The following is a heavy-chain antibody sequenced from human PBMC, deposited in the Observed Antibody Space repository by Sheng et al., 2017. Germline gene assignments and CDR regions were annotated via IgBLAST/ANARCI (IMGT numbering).Heavy chain of an antibody. J-gene: IGHJ5*02. CDR3: ARDFLGTAGFDP. CDR2: IIPILGIA. V-gene: IGHV1-69*08. Sequence: QVQLVQSGAEVKKPGSSVKVSCKASGGTFSSYTISWVRQAPGQGLEWMGRIIPILGIANYAQKFQGRVTITADKSTSTAYMELSSLRSEDTAMYYCARDFLGTAGFDPWGQGTLVTVSS. CDR1: GGTFSSYT.